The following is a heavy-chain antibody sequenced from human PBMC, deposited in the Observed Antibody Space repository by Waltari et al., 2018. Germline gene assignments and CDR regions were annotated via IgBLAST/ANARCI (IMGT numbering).Heavy chain of an antibody. Sequence: QVQLVQSGAEVKKPGASVKVSCKASGYTFTSYYMHWVRQAPGQGLEWMGIINPSGGSTSYAQKFQGRVTMTRDTSTSTVYMELSSLRSEDTAVYYCARGSGSYYKTTGYFDLWGRGTLVTVSS. CDR3: ARGSGSYYKTTGYFDL. CDR1: GYTFTSYY. D-gene: IGHD3-10*01. V-gene: IGHV1-46*01. J-gene: IGHJ2*01. CDR2: INPSGGST.